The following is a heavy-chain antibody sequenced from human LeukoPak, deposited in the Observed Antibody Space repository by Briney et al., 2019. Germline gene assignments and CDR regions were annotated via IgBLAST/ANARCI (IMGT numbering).Heavy chain of an antibody. V-gene: IGHV4-39*01. CDR2: IYYSGST. CDR1: GGSISSSSYY. J-gene: IGHJ3*02. Sequence: PSETLSLTCTVSGGSISSSSYYWGWIRQPPGKGLEWIGRIYYSGSTYYNPSLKSRVTISVDTSKNQFSLKLSSVTAADTAVYYCAGTLRSLVGSAFDIWGQGTMVTVSS. CDR3: AGTLRSLVGSAFDI. D-gene: IGHD5-12*01.